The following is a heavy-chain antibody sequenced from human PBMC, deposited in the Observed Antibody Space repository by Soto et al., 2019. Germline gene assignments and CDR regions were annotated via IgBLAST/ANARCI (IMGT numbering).Heavy chain of an antibody. Sequence: GLSQRLSCAASGFNFIDYAMHWVRKDPGKGLEWVGRIRGKANTYATSFAASVKGRFTISRDDSKNTAYLQMNSLNIEDTAVYYCTRQWLLWGPFDYWGHGSLVTVSS. CDR1: GFNFIDYA. CDR3: TRQWLLWGPFDY. J-gene: IGHJ4*01. V-gene: IGHV3-73*01. CDR2: IRGKANTYAT. D-gene: IGHD3-3*01.